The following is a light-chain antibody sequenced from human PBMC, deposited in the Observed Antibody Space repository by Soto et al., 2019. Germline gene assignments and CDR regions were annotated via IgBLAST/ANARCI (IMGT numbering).Light chain of an antibody. Sequence: SYELTQTPSVSVSPGQTATITCSGYELPKQFVFWYQQKPGQAPVLVIQKDTERPSGIPERFSGSTSGTLVTLTISGVQAEDEADYYCQSADNSGVVFGGGTKVTVL. J-gene: IGLJ2*01. CDR1: ELPKQF. V-gene: IGLV3-25*02. CDR2: KDT. CDR3: QSADNSGVV.